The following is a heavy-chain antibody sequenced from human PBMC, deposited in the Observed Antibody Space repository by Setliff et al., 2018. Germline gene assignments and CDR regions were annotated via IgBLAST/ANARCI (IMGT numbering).Heavy chain of an antibody. V-gene: IGHV4-39*01. CDR2: IYYSGST. CDR3: ARHKCNGSGSYPSLYMDV. D-gene: IGHD3-10*01. Sequence: SETLSLTCRVSGGSISSGNYYWGLIRQPPGKGLEWVATIYYSGSTYSNPSLKSRLIISVDAPDNQFSVKLSSVTAADTAVYYCARHKCNGSGSYPSLYMDVWGKGIMVTVSS. J-gene: IGHJ6*03. CDR1: GGSISSGNYY.